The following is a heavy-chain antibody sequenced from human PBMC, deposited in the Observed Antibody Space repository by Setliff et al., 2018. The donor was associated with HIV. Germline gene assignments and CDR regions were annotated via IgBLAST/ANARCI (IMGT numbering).Heavy chain of an antibody. CDR1: GFTFSNAW. V-gene: IGHV3-15*07. D-gene: IGHD1-26*01. CDR3: TTDLGGSYHGWNY. Sequence: GGSLRLSCAASGFTFSNAWMNWVRQAPGKGLEWVGRIRSKVDGGSADYAAPVKGRFTISRDDSKNTLYLQMNSLKTEDTAVYYCTTDLGGSYHGWNYWGQGTLVTVSS. J-gene: IGHJ4*02. CDR2: IRSKVDGGSA.